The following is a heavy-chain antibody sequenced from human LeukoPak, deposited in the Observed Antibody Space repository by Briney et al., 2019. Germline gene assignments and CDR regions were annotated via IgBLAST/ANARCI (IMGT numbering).Heavy chain of an antibody. J-gene: IGHJ4*02. Sequence: GGSLRLSCAASGFTLKYYAMNWVRQAPGKGLEWVSGISGSGDVTDHADSVKGRFTISRDNSKNTLYLQMNSLRAEDTAVYYCAKSEGDIAAAGFDYWGQGTLVTVSS. V-gene: IGHV3-23*01. CDR3: AKSEGDIAAAGFDY. CDR1: GFTLKYYA. D-gene: IGHD6-13*01. CDR2: ISGSGDVT.